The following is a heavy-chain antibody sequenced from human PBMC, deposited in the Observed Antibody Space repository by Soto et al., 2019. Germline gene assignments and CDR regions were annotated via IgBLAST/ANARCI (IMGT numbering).Heavy chain of an antibody. CDR2: ISSSSSTI. D-gene: IGHD6-13*01. J-gene: IGHJ4*02. Sequence: PGGSLRLSCAASGFTFSSYSMNWVRQAPGKGLEWVSYISSSSSTIYYADSVKGRFTISRDNAKNSLYLQMNSLRAEDTALYYCAKDISKLNRIAAAGIPLDFWGQGTLVTVSS. V-gene: IGHV3-48*04. CDR1: GFTFSSYS. CDR3: AKDISKLNRIAAAGIPLDF.